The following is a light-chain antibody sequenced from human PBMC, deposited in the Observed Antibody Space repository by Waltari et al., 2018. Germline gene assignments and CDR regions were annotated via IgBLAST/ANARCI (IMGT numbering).Light chain of an antibody. CDR3: QTGGHGTWV. V-gene: IGLV4-69*01. CDR1: SGHSSNV. J-gene: IGLJ3*02. Sequence: QLVLTQSPSASASLGASVKLTCTLSSGHSSNVIAWLQQQPEKGPRYLMKVNSDGSHGKGDKIPDRFSGSSAGTEPYLTISSLQSEDEADYYCQTGGHGTWVFGGGTKLTVL. CDR2: VNSDGSH.